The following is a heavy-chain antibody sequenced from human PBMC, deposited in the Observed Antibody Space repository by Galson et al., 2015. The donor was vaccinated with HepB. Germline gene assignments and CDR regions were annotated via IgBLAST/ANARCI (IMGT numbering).Heavy chain of an antibody. CDR1: GFTLSDNN. Sequence: SLRLSCAASGFTLSDNNMNWVRQAPGKGLEWISSISGTTNKTYYLDSVKGRFSISRDNAKNSLVLQMRSLKPEDTAVYYCARELGVSLPGVISFFMDSWGKGTTVTVSS. CDR3: ARELGVSLPGVISFFMDS. J-gene: IGHJ6*03. D-gene: IGHD2-2*01. V-gene: IGHV3-21*01. CDR2: ISGTTNKT.